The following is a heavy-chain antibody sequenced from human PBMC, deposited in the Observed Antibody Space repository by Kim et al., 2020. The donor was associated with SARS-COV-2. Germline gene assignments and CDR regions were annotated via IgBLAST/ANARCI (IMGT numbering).Heavy chain of an antibody. CDR3: ARADRYSSGWGD. V-gene: IGHV3-21*01. D-gene: IGHD6-19*01. CDR2: ISSSSYI. J-gene: IGHJ4*02. Sequence: GGSLRLSCAASGFTFSSYSMNWVRQAPGKGLEWVSSISSSSYIYYADSVKGRFTISRDNAKNSLYLQMNSLRAEDTAVYYCARADRYSSGWGDWGQGTLVTVSS. CDR1: GFTFSSYS.